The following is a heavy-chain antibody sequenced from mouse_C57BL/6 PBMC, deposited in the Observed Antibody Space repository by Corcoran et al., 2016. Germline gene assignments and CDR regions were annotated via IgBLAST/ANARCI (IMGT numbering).Heavy chain of an antibody. J-gene: IGHJ2*01. CDR2: INTYSGVP. CDR3: ARGYYYGSSYVGYCDY. Sequence: QIQLVQSGPELQKPGETVKIYCKASGYTFTTYGMSWVKQAPGKGLKWMGWINTYSGVPTYADDFKGRFAFSLETSASTAYLQINNLKNEDTATYFCARGYYYGSSYVGYCDYWGQGTTLTVSS. V-gene: IGHV9-3*01. D-gene: IGHD1-1*01. CDR1: GYTFTTYG.